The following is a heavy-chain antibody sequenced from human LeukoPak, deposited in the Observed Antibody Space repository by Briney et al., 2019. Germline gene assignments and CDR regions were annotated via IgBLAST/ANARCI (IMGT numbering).Heavy chain of an antibody. J-gene: IGHJ4*02. CDR1: GFTFSSYA. D-gene: IGHD6-13*01. V-gene: IGHV3-23*01. Sequence: GGSLRLSCAASGFTFSSYAMNWVRQAPGKGLQWVSSISGSGVNTYYADSVKGRFTISRDNSKDTLYLQMNSLRAEDTAVYYCAKDKITLAAAAFYYFDYWGREPWSPSPQ. CDR3: AKDKITLAAAAFYYFDY. CDR2: ISGSGVNT.